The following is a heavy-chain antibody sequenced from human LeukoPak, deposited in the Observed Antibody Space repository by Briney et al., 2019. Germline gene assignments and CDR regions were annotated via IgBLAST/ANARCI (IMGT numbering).Heavy chain of an antibody. D-gene: IGHD5-12*01. V-gene: IGHV1-46*01. J-gene: IGHJ4*02. CDR1: GYTFTSYY. CDR3: ARGKRDIVATIYQPPYYFDY. CDR2: INPSGGST. Sequence: GASVKVSCKASGYTFTSYYMHWVRQAPGQGLEWMGIINPSGGSTSYAQKFQGRVTMTRNTSISTAYMELSSLRSEDTAVYYCARGKRDIVATIYQPPYYFDYWGQGTLVTVSS.